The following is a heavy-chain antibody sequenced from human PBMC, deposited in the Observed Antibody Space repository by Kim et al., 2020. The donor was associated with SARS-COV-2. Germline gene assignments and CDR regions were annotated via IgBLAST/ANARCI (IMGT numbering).Heavy chain of an antibody. J-gene: IGHJ4*02. CDR1: GGSISSYY. CDR3: ARAHPIRNYFDY. Sequence: SETLSLTCTVSGGSISSYYWSWIRQPPGKGLEWIGYIYYSGSTNYNPSLKSRVTISVDTSKNQFSLKLSSVTAADTAVYYCARAHPIRNYFDYWGQGTLVTVSS. D-gene: IGHD3-16*01. V-gene: IGHV4-59*01. CDR2: IYYSGST.